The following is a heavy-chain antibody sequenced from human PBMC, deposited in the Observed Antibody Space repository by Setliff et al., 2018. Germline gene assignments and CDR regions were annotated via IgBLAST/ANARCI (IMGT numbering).Heavy chain of an antibody. Sequence: GASVKVSCKAFGYTFAKYGTSWVRQAPGQGLEWMGWISGYNGYTVYAREFQGRVTMTIDTPTSTAYMELRSLRSDDTAVYYCARGPPDFVVVPAAAKFDYWGPGTLVTVSS. V-gene: IGHV1-18*01. CDR1: GYTFAKYG. J-gene: IGHJ4*02. CDR2: ISGYNGYT. D-gene: IGHD2-2*01. CDR3: ARGPPDFVVVPAAAKFDY.